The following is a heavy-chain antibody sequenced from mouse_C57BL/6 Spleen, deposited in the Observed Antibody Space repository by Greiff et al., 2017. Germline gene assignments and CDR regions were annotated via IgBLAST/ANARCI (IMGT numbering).Heavy chain of an antibody. CDR1: GFTFSSYA. Sequence: EVKVEESGEGLVKPGGSLKLSCAASGFTFSSYAMSWVRQTPEKRLEWVAYISSGGDYIYYADTVKGRFTISRDNARNTLYLQMSSLKSEDTAMYYCTRGGLPNWYFDVWGTGTTVTVSS. J-gene: IGHJ1*03. D-gene: IGHD2-4*01. CDR2: ISSGGDYI. V-gene: IGHV5-9-1*02. CDR3: TRGGLPNWYFDV.